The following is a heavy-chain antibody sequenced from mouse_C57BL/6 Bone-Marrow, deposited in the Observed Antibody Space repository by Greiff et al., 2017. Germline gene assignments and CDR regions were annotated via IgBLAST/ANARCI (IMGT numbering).Heavy chain of an antibody. V-gene: IGHV1-55*01. CDR3: ARIYYGNYVFDY. CDR2: IYPGSGST. D-gene: IGHD2-1*01. Sequence: QVQLQQPGAELVKPGASVKMSCKASGYTFTSYWITWVKQRPGQGLEWIGDIYPGSGSTNYNEKFKSKATLTVDTSSSTAYMPLSSLTSEDSAVYYCARIYYGNYVFDYWGQGTTLTVSS. CDR1: GYTFTSYW. J-gene: IGHJ2*01.